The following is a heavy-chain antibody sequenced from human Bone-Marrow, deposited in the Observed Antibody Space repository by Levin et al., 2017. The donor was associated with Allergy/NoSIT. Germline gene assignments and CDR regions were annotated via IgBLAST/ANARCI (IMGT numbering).Heavy chain of an antibody. Sequence: PGGSLRLSCAASGFTFSSYEMNWVRQAPGKGLEWVSYISSSGSTIYYADSVKGRFTISRDNAKNSLYLQMNSLRAEDTAVYYCARNRRGPIYYGSAYYYMDVWGKGTTVTVSS. CDR3: ARNRRGPIYYGSAYYYMDV. CDR1: GFTFSSYE. V-gene: IGHV3-48*03. D-gene: IGHD3-10*01. J-gene: IGHJ6*03. CDR2: ISSSGSTI.